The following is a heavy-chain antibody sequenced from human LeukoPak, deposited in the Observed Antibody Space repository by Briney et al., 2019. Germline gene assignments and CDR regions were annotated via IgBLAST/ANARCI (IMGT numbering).Heavy chain of an antibody. J-gene: IGHJ5*02. CDR3: ARDRNIVLMVYAMGWFDP. D-gene: IGHD2-8*01. V-gene: IGHV1-2*02. Sequence: GASVKVSCKASGYTFTGYYMHWVRQAPGQGLEWMGWINPNGGGTNYAQKFQGRVTMTRDTSISTAYMELSRLRSDDTAVYYCARDRNIVLMVYAMGWFDPWGQGTLVTVSS. CDR2: INPNGGGT. CDR1: GYTFTGYY.